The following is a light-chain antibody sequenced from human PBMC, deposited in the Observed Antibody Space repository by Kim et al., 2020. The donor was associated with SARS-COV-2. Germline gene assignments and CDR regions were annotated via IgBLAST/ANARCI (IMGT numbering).Light chain of an antibody. CDR2: EVS. CDR1: SSDVGSDNL. CDR3: CSYAGSSTSVV. V-gene: IGLV2-23*02. Sequence: SITISCTGTSSDVGSDNLVSWYQQHPGKAPKLMIYEVSKRPSGVSNRFSGSKSGNTASLTISGLQAEDEADYYGCSYAGSSTSVVFGGGTQLTVL. J-gene: IGLJ2*01.